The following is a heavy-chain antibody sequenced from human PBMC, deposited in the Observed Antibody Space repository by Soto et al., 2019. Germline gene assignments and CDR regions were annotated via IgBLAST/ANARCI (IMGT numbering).Heavy chain of an antibody. D-gene: IGHD1-7*01. CDR1: GGTFSSYA. J-gene: IGHJ6*02. CDR3: ARDGTGTTTGYYYYGMDV. CDR2: IIPIFGTA. Sequence: QVQLVQSGAEVKKPGSSVKVSGKASGGTFSSYAISWVRQAPGQGLEWMGGIIPIFGTANYAQKFQGRVTITADESTSTAYMELSSLRSEDTAVYYCARDGTGTTTGYYYYGMDVWGQGTTVTVSS. V-gene: IGHV1-69*01.